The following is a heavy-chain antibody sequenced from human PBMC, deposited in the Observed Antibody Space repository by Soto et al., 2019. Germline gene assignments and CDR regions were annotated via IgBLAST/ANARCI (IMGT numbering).Heavy chain of an antibody. J-gene: IGHJ4*02. CDR3: VTGVYEIGGYYYVVFDY. Sequence: EVQLLESGGDLIQPGESLRLSCAASGFTFSTYALSWVRQAPGKGLEWVSAISSGGTNTYYADSVRGWFSISREDVKSTLYLQMNSMRAVDTAVYFCVTGVYEIGGYYYVVFDYWGQGTLVIVSS. CDR1: GFTFSTYA. V-gene: IGHV3-23*01. D-gene: IGHD3-22*01. CDR2: ISSGGTNT.